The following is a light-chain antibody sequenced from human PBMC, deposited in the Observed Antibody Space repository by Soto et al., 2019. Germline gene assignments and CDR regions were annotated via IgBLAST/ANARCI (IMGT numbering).Light chain of an antibody. CDR3: SSFSATTTTTVV. CDR1: SSDVGGYYY. V-gene: IGLV2-14*01. J-gene: IGLJ2*01. CDR2: EVS. Sequence: QSALTQPASVSGSPGQSITISCTGTSSDVGGYYYVSWYQQHPGKAPKLMIYEVSNRPSGVSNRFSASKSGNTASLTISGLQTEDEADYFCSSFSATTTTTVVFGGGTKLTVL.